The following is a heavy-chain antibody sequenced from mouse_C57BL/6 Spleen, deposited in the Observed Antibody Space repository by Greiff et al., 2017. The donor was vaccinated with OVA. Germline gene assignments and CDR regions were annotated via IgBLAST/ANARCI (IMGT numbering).Heavy chain of an antibody. CDR1: GYTFTSYW. CDR2: IDPSDSET. D-gene: IGHD2-4*01. Sequence: QVQLQQPGAELVRPGSSVKLSCKASGYTFTSYWMHWVKQRPIQGLEWIGNIDPSDSETHYNQKFKDKATLTVDKSSSTAYMQLSSLTSEDSAVYYCARSMITTVYFDYWGQGTTLTVSS. V-gene: IGHV1-52*01. CDR3: ARSMITTVYFDY. J-gene: IGHJ2*01.